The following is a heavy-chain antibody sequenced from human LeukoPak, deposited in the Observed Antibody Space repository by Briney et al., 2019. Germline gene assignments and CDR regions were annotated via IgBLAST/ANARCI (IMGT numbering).Heavy chain of an antibody. D-gene: IGHD6-19*01. Sequence: AASVKVSFTASGGTFSSYAISWVRQAPGQGLEWMGGIIPIFGTANYAQKFQGRVTITADESTSTAYMELSSLRSEDTAVYYCARDGAVAGSIWFDPWGQGTLVTVSS. CDR2: IIPIFGTA. J-gene: IGHJ5*02. V-gene: IGHV1-69*01. CDR1: GGTFSSYA. CDR3: ARDGAVAGSIWFDP.